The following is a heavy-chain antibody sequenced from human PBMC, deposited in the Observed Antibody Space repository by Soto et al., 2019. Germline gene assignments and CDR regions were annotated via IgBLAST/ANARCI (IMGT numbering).Heavy chain of an antibody. CDR2: INTGTGNT. J-gene: IGHJ4*02. Sequence: ASVKVSCKASGYTFTSQTVYWVRQAPGQGLEWMGWINTGTGNTRYSQQFQGRVTITRDMSARTAYMELSNLRFEDTAVYYCARVAHWGQGTLVTVPQ. CDR1: GYTFTSQT. CDR3: ARVAH. V-gene: IGHV1-3*04.